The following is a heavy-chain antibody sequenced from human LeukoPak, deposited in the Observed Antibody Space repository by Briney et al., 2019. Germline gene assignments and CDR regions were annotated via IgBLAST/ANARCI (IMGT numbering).Heavy chain of an antibody. V-gene: IGHV1-69*05. Sequence: SVKVSCKASGGTFSSYAISWVRQAPGQGLEWMGGIIPIFGTANYAQKFQGRVTITTDESTSTAYMELSSLRSEDTAVYYCARGDYGGNKQIDHWGQGTLVTVSS. CDR3: ARGDYGGNKQIDH. CDR2: IIPIFGTA. J-gene: IGHJ4*02. D-gene: IGHD4-23*01. CDR1: GGTFSSYA.